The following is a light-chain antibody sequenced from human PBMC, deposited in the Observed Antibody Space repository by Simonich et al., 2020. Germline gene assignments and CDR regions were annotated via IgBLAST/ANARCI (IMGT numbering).Light chain of an antibody. Sequence: QSVLTQPPSASGTPGQRVTISCSGSSSNIGSNYVYWYQQLPGTSPKLLIEYNKNRPSGMPDRFSGSKSGTSATLGITGLHTGDEADYYCGTWDSSLSAGVFGGGTKLTVL. CDR2: YNK. CDR3: GTWDSSLSAGV. V-gene: IGLV1-51*01. J-gene: IGLJ2*01. CDR1: SSNIGSNY.